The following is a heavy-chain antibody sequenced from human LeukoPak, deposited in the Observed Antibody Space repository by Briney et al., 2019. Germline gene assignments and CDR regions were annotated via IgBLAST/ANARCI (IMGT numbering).Heavy chain of an antibody. CDR2: IKEDGSEK. CDR1: GFTFSSYW. V-gene: IGHV3-7*03. D-gene: IGHD6-19*01. J-gene: IGHJ4*02. CDR3: AKGAQGSGWYYFDY. Sequence: GGSLRLSCAASGFTFSSYWMSWVRQAPGKGLEWVANIKEDGSEKYYVDSVKGRFTISRDNAKNSLYLQMNSLRAEDTALYYCAKGAQGSGWYYFDYWGQGTLVTVSS.